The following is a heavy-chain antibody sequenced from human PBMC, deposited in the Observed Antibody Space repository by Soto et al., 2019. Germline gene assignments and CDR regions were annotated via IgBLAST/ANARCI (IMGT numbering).Heavy chain of an antibody. CDR1: AYPFISYG. V-gene: IGHV1-18*01. Sequence: ASVKVSCKASAYPFISYGISWVRQAPGQGLEWMGWISGYNGKTNYAQKLQGRVIMTTDTSTSTAYMELRSLRSDDTAVYYCANSVVVSPRYYGTDVWGTGTTVTVSS. CDR2: ISGYNGKT. J-gene: IGHJ6*04. CDR3: ANSVVVSPRYYGTDV. D-gene: IGHD2-15*01.